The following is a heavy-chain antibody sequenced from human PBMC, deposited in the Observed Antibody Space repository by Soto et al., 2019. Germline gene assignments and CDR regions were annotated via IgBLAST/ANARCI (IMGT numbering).Heavy chain of an antibody. Sequence: GGSLRLSCAASGFGFSNAWMSWVRQAPGKGLEWVGRIKSETDGETTDYVAPVKGRFTISRDDSKNTLYLQMNRLKIEDTAVYYCTTDLNGGFDYWGRGTLVTVYS. CDR1: GFGFSNAW. CDR3: TTDLNGGFDY. V-gene: IGHV3-15*01. CDR2: IKSETDGETT. J-gene: IGHJ4*02. D-gene: IGHD2-8*01.